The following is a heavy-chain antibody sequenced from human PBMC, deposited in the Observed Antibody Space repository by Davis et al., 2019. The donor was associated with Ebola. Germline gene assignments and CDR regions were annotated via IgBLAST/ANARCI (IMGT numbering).Heavy chain of an antibody. D-gene: IGHD3-22*01. Sequence: MPSETLSLTCAVSGDSITTYYWNWIRQSPGKGLEWIGYIYDSGNTYYSPSLKSRVTISVDTSKKQFSLKLSSVTAADTAVYYCTSLSGYDSSGYLQNIWGQGTMVTVSS. V-gene: IGHV4-4*08. CDR3: TSLSGYDSSGYLQNI. J-gene: IGHJ3*02. CDR2: IYDSGNT. CDR1: GDSITTYY.